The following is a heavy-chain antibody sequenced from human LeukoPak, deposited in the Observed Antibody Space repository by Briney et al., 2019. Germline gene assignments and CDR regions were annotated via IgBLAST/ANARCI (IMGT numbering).Heavy chain of an antibody. CDR2: INHSGST. V-gene: IGHV4-34*01. Sequence: PSETLSLTCAVYGGSFSGYYWSWIRQPPGKGLEWIGEINHSGSTNYNPSLKSRVTISVDTSKNQFSLKLSSVTAADTAVYYCASLGRSYQLLCFDYWGQGTLVTVSS. D-gene: IGHD2-2*01. CDR1: GGSFSGYY. CDR3: ASLGRSYQLLCFDY. J-gene: IGHJ4*02.